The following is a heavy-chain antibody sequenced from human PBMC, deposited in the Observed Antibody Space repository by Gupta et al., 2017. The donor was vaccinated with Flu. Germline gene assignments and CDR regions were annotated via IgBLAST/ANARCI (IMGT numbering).Heavy chain of an antibody. CDR2: IIPISGKV. CDR1: GGPFNNYA. CDR3: VREDV. Sequence: QVQLVQSGAEVKKPGSSIKVSCKASGGPFNNYAITWVRQTSGQGLEWMGGIIPISGKVSYSQKFQDRVTITADTSATTAFMELNSLRSDDTAVYYCVREDVWGQGTRVTVSS. V-gene: IGHV1-69*06. J-gene: IGHJ4*02.